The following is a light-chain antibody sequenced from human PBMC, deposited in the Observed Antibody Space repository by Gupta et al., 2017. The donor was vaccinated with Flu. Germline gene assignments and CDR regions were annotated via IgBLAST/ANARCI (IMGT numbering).Light chain of an antibody. CDR3: QQYYSTPPHT. V-gene: IGKV4-1*01. CDR1: QSVLYSSNNKNY. Sequence: DYVLTQSPASLPLSLGESATITCKSSQSVLYSSNNKNYLAWYQQKPGQPPKLLIYWASTRESGVPDRFSGSGSGTDFTLTISSLQAEDVAVYYCQQYYSTPPHTFGQGTKLEIK. CDR2: WAS. J-gene: IGKJ2*01.